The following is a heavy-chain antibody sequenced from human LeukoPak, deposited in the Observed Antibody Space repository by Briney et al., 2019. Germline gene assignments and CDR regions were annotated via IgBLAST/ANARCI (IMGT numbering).Heavy chain of an antibody. CDR1: GYSISSNNW. J-gene: IGHJ4*02. CDR3: ARRGSSGWYYFDQ. CDR2: IYYSGSI. V-gene: IGHV4-28*05. D-gene: IGHD6-19*01. Sequence: PSDTLSLTCAVSGYSISSNNWWGWIRQPPGKGLEWIGYIYYSGSIYYNPSPKSRVTMSVDTSKNQFSLKLSSVTAVDTAVYYCARRGSSGWYYFDQWGQGTLVTVSS.